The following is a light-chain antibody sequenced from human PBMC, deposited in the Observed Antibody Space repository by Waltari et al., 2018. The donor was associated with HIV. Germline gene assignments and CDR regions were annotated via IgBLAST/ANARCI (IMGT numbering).Light chain of an antibody. CDR2: DVS. V-gene: IGLV2-14*03. Sequence: QSALTQPASVSGSPGQSITIPCTGTSSDIGGYKFVSWYQQHPGKAPKLLIYDVSNRPSVVADRFSGSKSGNAASLTISGLQPEDEADYHCSSFTSRRILVFGGGTKLTL. J-gene: IGLJ2*01. CDR3: SSFTSRRILV. CDR1: SSDIGGYKF.